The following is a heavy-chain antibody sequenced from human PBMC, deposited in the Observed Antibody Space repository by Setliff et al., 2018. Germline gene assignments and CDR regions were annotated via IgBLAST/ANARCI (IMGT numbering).Heavy chain of an antibody. V-gene: IGHV4-61*09. J-gene: IGHJ6*03. CDR3: ARMSGFQYMDV. Sequence: SETLSLTCTVSGGSISNTYYYWSWIRQPAGQGLEWIGQIYTSWSTNYNPSLKSRVTISVDASKRQFSLKLTSVTAADTAVYYCARMSGFQYMDVWGKGTTVTVSS. CDR2: IYTSWST. CDR1: GGSISNTYYY. D-gene: IGHD3-3*01.